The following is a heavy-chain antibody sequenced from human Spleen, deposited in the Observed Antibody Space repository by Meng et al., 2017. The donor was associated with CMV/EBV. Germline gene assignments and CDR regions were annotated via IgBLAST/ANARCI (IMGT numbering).Heavy chain of an antibody. CDR1: GYTFTSYG. CDR3: ARDLITMTPNWFDP. J-gene: IGHJ5*02. D-gene: IGHD3-22*01. CDR2: ISGYNGKT. V-gene: IGHV1-18*01. Sequence: KADGYTFTSYGISWVRQAPGQGLEWMGWISGYNGKTNYAQKFQDRVTMTTEKSTSTAYMELRSLRSDDTAVYYCARDLITMTPNWFDPWGQGTLVTVSS.